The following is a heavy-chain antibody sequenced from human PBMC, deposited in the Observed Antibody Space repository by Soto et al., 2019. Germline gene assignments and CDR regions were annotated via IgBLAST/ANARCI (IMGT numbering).Heavy chain of an antibody. CDR2: IYPGDSNA. CDR1: GYTFSTYW. Sequence: GESLKISCKASGYTFSTYWIGGVRQMPGKGLEWMGMIYPGDSNARNSPSFQGQVTISADTSITTAYLQWRRLQASDTAMYYCARRTVMLDSFDIWGHGTMVTVSS. J-gene: IGHJ3*02. CDR3: ARRTVMLDSFDI. V-gene: IGHV5-51*01. D-gene: IGHD4-17*01.